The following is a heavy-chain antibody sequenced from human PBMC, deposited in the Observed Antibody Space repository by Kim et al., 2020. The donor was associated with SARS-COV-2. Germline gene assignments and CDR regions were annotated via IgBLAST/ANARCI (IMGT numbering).Heavy chain of an antibody. Sequence: SETLSLTCTVSGGSISSYYWSWIRQPPGKGLEWIGYIYYSGSTNYNPSLKSRVTISVDTSKNQFSLKLSSVTAADTAVYYCARREHDYGDFQYYFDYWGQGTLVTVSS. CDR3: ARREHDYGDFQYYFDY. CDR1: GGSISSYY. D-gene: IGHD4-17*01. V-gene: IGHV4-59*01. CDR2: IYYSGST. J-gene: IGHJ4*02.